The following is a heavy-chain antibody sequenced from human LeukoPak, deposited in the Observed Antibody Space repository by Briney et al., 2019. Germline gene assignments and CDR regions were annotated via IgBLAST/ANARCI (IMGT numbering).Heavy chain of an antibody. Sequence: GGSLRLSCAASGFTFNSFEMNWVRQAPGKGLEWISYISSSGSSIYYADSVRGRFSISRDNAQTSLYLQMNSLRAEDTAVYYCARASDPWLQLTWGQGTLVTVSS. CDR3: ARASDPWLQLT. V-gene: IGHV3-48*03. J-gene: IGHJ5*02. CDR1: GFTFNSFE. D-gene: IGHD5-24*01. CDR2: ISSSGSSI.